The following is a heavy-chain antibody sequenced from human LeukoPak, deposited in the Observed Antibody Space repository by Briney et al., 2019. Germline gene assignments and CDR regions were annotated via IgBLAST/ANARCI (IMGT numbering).Heavy chain of an antibody. CDR1: GFTFSNYG. D-gene: IGHD2-8*01. CDR2: ISGSGYST. J-gene: IGHJ3*02. V-gene: IGHV3-23*01. Sequence: GGSLRLSCAASGFTFSNYGMSWVRQAPGRGLEWVSVISGSGYSTYYADSVKGRFTISRDNSKNTLFLQMNSLRAEDTAVYYCAKGKINHNGAFDIWGQGTMVAVSS. CDR3: AKGKINHNGAFDI.